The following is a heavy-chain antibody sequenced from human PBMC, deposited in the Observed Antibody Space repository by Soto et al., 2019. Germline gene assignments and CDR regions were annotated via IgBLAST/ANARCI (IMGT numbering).Heavy chain of an antibody. CDR3: AKDTSLLWFGELCYFDY. V-gene: IGHV3-9*01. J-gene: IGHJ4*02. CDR1: GFTFDDYA. Sequence: GGSLRLSCAASGFTFDDYAMHWVRQAPGKGLEWVSGISWNSGSIGYADSVKGRFTISRDNAKNSLYLQMNSLRAEDTALYYCAKDTSLLWFGELCYFDYWGQGTLVTVSS. CDR2: ISWNSGSI. D-gene: IGHD3-10*01.